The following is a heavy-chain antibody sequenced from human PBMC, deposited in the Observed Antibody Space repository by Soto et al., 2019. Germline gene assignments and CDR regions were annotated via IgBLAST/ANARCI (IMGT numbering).Heavy chain of an antibody. CDR1: GFTFSSYD. D-gene: IGHD3-9*01. V-gene: IGHV3-13*01. Sequence: GGSLRLSCAASGFTFSSYDMHWVRQATGKGLEWVSAIGTAGDTYYPGSVKGRFTISRENAKNSLYLQMNSLRAEDTAVYYCARVSYDILTGYYYYGMDVWGQGTTVTVSS. CDR3: ARVSYDILTGYYYYGMDV. CDR2: IGTAGDT. J-gene: IGHJ6*02.